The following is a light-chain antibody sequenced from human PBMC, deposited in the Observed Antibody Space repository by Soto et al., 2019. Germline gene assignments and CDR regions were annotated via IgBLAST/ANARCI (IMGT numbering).Light chain of an antibody. CDR1: SSDVGPYNY. CDR3: CSYAGSSTLVV. CDR2: EVT. V-gene: IGLV2-14*01. J-gene: IGLJ2*01. Sequence: QSALTQPASVSGSPGQSITISCTGTSSDVGPYNYVSWYQQYPGKAPKVMISEVTNRPSGVSNRFSGSKSGNTASLTISGLQAEDEADYYCCSYAGSSTLVVFGGGTKLTVL.